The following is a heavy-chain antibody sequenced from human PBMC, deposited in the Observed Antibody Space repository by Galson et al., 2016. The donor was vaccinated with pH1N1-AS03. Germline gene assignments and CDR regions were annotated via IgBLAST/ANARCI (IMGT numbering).Heavy chain of an antibody. Sequence: SLRLSCAGSGFTFSSHSMNWVRQAPGKGLEYVSAISGNGVSTYYANSVKGKFTISRDNSKNTLYLQMGSLRPEDMAVYYCARGPVSYANYWFPPPDYWGQGTLVTVSS. D-gene: IGHD4/OR15-4a*01. CDR1: GFTFSSHS. V-gene: IGHV3-64*01. CDR2: ISGNGVST. J-gene: IGHJ4*02. CDR3: ARGPVSYANYWFPPPDY.